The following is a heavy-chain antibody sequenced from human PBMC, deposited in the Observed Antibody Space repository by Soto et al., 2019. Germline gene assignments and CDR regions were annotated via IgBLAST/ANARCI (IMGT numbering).Heavy chain of an antibody. Sequence: ASETLSLTCTVSGGSISSYYWSWIRQPPGKGLEWIGYIYYSGSTNYNPSLKSRVTISVDTSKNQFSLKLSSVTAADTAVYYCARSYYYDSSGYSMDVWGQGTTVTVSS. CDR1: GGSISSYY. D-gene: IGHD3-22*01. V-gene: IGHV4-59*01. CDR3: ARSYYYDSSGYSMDV. CDR2: IYYSGST. J-gene: IGHJ6*02.